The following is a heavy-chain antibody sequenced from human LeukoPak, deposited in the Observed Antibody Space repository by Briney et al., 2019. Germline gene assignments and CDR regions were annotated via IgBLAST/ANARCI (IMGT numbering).Heavy chain of an antibody. CDR1: EFTFSSYS. D-gene: IGHD1-26*01. J-gene: IGHJ4*02. Sequence: PGGSLRLSCEASEFTFSSYSMNWVRQAPGKGLEWVPYISSSSSTIYYAESVKGRFTISRDNAKNSLYLQMNSLRVEDTAVYYCARSRGNSGSYPLDYWGQGTLVTVSS. CDR3: ARSRGNSGSYPLDY. CDR2: ISSSSSTI. V-gene: IGHV3-48*01.